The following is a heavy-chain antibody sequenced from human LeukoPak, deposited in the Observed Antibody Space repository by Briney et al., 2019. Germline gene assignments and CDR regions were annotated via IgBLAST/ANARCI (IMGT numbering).Heavy chain of an antibody. J-gene: IGHJ5*02. CDR3: ARDGVTTYYDILTGYYAAGWFDP. Sequence: AGGSLRLSCAASGFTFSSYSMNWVRQAPGKGLEWVSSISSSSSYIYYADSVKGRFTISRDNTKNSLYLQMNSLRAEDTAVYYCARDGVTTYYDILTGYYAAGWFDPWGQGTLVTVSS. D-gene: IGHD3-9*01. CDR2: ISSSSSYI. CDR1: GFTFSSYS. V-gene: IGHV3-21*01.